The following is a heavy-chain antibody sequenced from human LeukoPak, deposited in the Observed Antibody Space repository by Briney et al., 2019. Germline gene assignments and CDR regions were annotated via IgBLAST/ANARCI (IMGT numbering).Heavy chain of an antibody. D-gene: IGHD6-19*01. CDR1: GFTFSSYA. CDR2: ISGSGGST. J-gene: IGHJ1*01. CDR3: ARDQGEGYSSGWYGKYFQH. Sequence: GGSLRLSCAASGFTFSSYAMSWVRQAPGKGLEWVSAISGSGGSTYYADSVKGRFTISRDNSKNTLYLQMNSLRAEDTAVYYCARDQGEGYSSGWYGKYFQHWGQGTLVTVSS. V-gene: IGHV3-23*01.